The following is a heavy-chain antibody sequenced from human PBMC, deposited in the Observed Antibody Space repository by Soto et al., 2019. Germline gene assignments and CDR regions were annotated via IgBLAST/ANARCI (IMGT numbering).Heavy chain of an antibody. Sequence: QVQLVQSGAEVKKPGSSVKVSCKASGGTFSSYAISWVRQAPGQGLEWMGGIIPIFGTANYAQKFQGRVTITADESTSTAYMELSSLRSEDTAVYYCARLLGQQLVVGYYGMDVWGQGTTVTVSS. V-gene: IGHV1-69*01. CDR3: ARLLGQQLVVGYYGMDV. D-gene: IGHD6-13*01. J-gene: IGHJ6*02. CDR2: IIPIFGTA. CDR1: GGTFSSYA.